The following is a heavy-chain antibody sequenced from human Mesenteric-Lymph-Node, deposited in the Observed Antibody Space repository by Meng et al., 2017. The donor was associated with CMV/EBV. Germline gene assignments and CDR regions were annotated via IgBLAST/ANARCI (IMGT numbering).Heavy chain of an antibody. CDR1: GYTFTSYD. J-gene: IGHJ4*02. V-gene: IGHV1-8*01. CDR2: MNPNSGNT. CDR3: AGHYCSSTSCYKWGY. Sequence: ASVKVSCKASGYTFTSYDINWVRQATGQGLEWMGWMNPNSGNTGYAQKFQGRVTMTRNTPISTAYMELSSLRSEDTAVYYCAGHYCSSTSCYKWGYWGQGTLVTVSS. D-gene: IGHD2-2*01.